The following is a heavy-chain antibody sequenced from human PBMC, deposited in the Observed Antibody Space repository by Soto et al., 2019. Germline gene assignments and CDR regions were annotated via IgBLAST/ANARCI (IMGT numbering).Heavy chain of an antibody. CDR3: AGGPAPYYYGMDV. J-gene: IGHJ6*02. CDR2: IWYDGSNK. V-gene: IGHV3-33*01. Sequence: SLRLSCAASGFTFSSYGMHWVRQAPGKGLEWVAVIWYDGSNKYYADSVKGRFTISRDNSKNTLYLQMNSLRAEDTAVYYCAGGPAPYYYGMDVWGQGTTVTVSS. CDR1: GFTFSSYG. D-gene: IGHD2-2*01.